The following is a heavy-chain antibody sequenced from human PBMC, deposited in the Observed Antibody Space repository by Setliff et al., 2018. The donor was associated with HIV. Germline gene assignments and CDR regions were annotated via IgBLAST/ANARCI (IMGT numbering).Heavy chain of an antibody. CDR1: GFNVEKSG. CDR3: ARGRVLEWLLNH. J-gene: IGHJ4*02. CDR2: MYYDGVTT. V-gene: IGHV3-30*12. D-gene: IGHD3-3*01. Sequence: GGSLRLSCEASGFNVEKSGMHWIRQAPGKGLEWVAVMYYDGVTTYYADSVKGRFSISRDGSKNMIFLQMNSLRVDDTAVYYCARGRVLEWLLNHWGQGTRVTVSS.